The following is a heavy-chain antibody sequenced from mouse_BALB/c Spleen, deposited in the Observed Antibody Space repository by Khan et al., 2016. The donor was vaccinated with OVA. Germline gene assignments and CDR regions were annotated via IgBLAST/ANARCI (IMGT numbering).Heavy chain of an antibody. CDR2: ISSGGHYT. CDR3: ARCLVDYYAMDY. Sequence: EVELVESGGGLVKPGGSLKLSCSASGFTFSSYAMSWVRQTPEKRLELVATISSGGHYTFYPDSVQGRFTISRDNARNTLYLQMSSLRSEDTAMYYCARCLVDYYAMDYWGQGTSVTVSS. CDR1: GFTFSSYA. D-gene: IGHD2-2*01. J-gene: IGHJ4*01. V-gene: IGHV5-9-3*01.